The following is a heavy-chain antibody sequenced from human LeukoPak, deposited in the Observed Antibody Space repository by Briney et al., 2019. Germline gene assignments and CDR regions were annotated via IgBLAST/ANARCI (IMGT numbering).Heavy chain of an antibody. CDR3: ARMVVVIDYFDY. CDR1: GDSVSSNSAA. Sequence: SQTLSLTCAISGDSVSSNSAAWNWIRQSPSRGLEWLGRTYYGSKWYNDYAVSVKSRITINPDTSKNQFSLQLNSVTPEDAAVYYCARMVVVIDYFDYWGQGTLVTVSS. CDR2: TYYGSKWYN. D-gene: IGHD3-22*01. J-gene: IGHJ4*02. V-gene: IGHV6-1*01.